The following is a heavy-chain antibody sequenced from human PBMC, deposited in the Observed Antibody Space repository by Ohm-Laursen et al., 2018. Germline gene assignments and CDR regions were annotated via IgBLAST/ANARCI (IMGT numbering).Heavy chain of an antibody. CDR1: GYTFTSYG. CDR3: ARGNKDTYCSSNNRDSCMDV. Sequence: GSSVKVSCKASGYTFTSYGISWVRQAPGQGLEWMGWISAYNGNTNYAQKLQGRITMTTDTSTSTAYMELRSLRSEDTAVYYCARGNKDTYCSSNNRDSCMDVWGQGTTVTVSS. V-gene: IGHV1-18*01. CDR2: ISAYNGNT. J-gene: IGHJ6*02. D-gene: IGHD2-2*01.